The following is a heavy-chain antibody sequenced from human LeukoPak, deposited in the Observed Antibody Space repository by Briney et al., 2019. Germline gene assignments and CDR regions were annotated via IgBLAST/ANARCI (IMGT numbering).Heavy chain of an antibody. J-gene: IGHJ6*03. D-gene: IGHD2-15*01. CDR3: YLCTPGYMDV. CDR1: GFTFSSYW. Sequence: GGSLRLSCAASGFTFSSYWMSWVRQAPVKGLEWVANIKQDGSEKYYVDSVKGRFTISRDNAKNSLYLQMNSLRAEDTAVYYCYLCTPGYMDVWGKGTTVTVSS. CDR2: IKQDGSEK. V-gene: IGHV3-7*01.